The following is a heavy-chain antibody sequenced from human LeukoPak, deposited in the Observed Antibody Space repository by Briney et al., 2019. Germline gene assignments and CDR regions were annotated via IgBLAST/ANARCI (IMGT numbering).Heavy chain of an antibody. D-gene: IGHD1-26*01. CDR3: ARDEGELLTPTFDY. CDR2: ISSSSSYI. Sequence: KPGGSLRLSCAASGFTFSSYSMNWVRQAPGKGLEWVSSISSSSSYIHYADSVKGRFTISRDNAKNSLYLQMNSLRAEDTAVYYCARDEGELLTPTFDYWGQGTLVTVSS. CDR1: GFTFSSYS. V-gene: IGHV3-21*01. J-gene: IGHJ4*02.